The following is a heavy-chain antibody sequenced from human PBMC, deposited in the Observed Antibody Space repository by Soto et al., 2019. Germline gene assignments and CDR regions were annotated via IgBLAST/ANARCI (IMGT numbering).Heavy chain of an antibody. CDR2: IWYDGSNK. CDR3: ARGTDFWSYDYYGMDV. V-gene: IGHV3-33*01. J-gene: IGHJ6*02. Sequence: LRLSCAASGFTFSSYGMHWVRQAPGKGLEWVAVIWYDGSNKYYADSVKGRFTISRDNSKNTLYLQMNSLRAEDTAVYYCARGTDFWSYDYYGMDVWGQGTTVTVSS. D-gene: IGHD3-3*01. CDR1: GFTFSSYG.